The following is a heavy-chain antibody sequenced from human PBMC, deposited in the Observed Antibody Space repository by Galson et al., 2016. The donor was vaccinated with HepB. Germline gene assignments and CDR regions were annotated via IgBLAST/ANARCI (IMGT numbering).Heavy chain of an antibody. Sequence: QSGAEVKKPGESLRISCKTSGYSFSNYWIAWVRQMPGKGLEWMGIIYSGDSDTRYSSPFQGQVTLSADKSIRASYLQWTRLKASDTAMYYCARKGIFDTLYYGLDVWGQGTTVTVSS. CDR3: ARKGIFDTLYYGLDV. J-gene: IGHJ6*02. CDR1: GYSFSNYW. CDR2: IYSGDSDT. D-gene: IGHD2-15*01. V-gene: IGHV5-51*01.